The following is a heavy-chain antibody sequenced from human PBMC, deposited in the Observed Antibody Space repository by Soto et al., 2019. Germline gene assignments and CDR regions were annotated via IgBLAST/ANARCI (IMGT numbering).Heavy chain of an antibody. D-gene: IGHD2-2*02. Sequence: SETLSLTCTVSGGSISSGDYYWAWIRQHPGKGLEWIGHIHYSGDTYYNLSLKSRLTMSVDTSKNQFSLRLKSVTDADTAVYLCARSPYTTTYFDYWGQGTLVTVSS. CDR3: ARSPYTTTYFDY. J-gene: IGHJ4*02. CDR2: IHYSGDT. V-gene: IGHV4-31*03. CDR1: GGSISSGDYY.